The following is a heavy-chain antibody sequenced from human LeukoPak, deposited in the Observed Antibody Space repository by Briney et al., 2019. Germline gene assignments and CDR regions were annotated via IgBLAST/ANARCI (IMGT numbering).Heavy chain of an antibody. J-gene: IGHJ4*02. CDR2: IYTGGIT. CDR3: ARDHAPAGGALDY. CDR1: GLSVSSNH. Sequence: GGSLRLSCAASGLSVSSNHMAWVRQAPGKGLEWVSLIYTGGITYYVDSVQGRFIISRDNSKNTVYLQMNSLRVEDTARYYCARDHAPAGGALDYWGQGTQVTVSP. D-gene: IGHD6-13*01. V-gene: IGHV3-53*01.